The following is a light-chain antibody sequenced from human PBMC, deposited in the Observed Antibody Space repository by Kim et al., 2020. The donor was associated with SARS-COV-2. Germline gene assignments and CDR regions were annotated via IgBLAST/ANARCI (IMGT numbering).Light chain of an antibody. CDR1: QSVLYSSNNKSL. J-gene: IGKJ2*01. V-gene: IGKV4-1*01. CDR2: WAS. Sequence: DIVMTQSPDSLAVSLGERATINCKSSQSVLYSSNNKSLLAWYQQKPGQPLKLLIYWASTRESGVPDRFSASGSGTDFTLAISSLQAEDVAVYYCQQYYNPAMSTFGQGTKLEI. CDR3: QQYYNPAMST.